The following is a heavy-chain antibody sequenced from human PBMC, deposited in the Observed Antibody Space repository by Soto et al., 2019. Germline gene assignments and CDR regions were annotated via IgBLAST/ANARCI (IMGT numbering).Heavy chain of an antibody. CDR3: AKTPLSTVVTRHYFDY. Sequence: GASVKVSCKASGGTLSSYTFSWVRQAPGQGLEWMGRVIPNLGVTNYAKKFQGRFTIVVDTSTSTAYMELNSLRAEDTAVYYCAKTPLSTVVTRHYFDYWGQRTPVTVSS. CDR1: GGTLSSYT. V-gene: IGHV1-69*02. J-gene: IGHJ4*02. D-gene: IGHD4-17*01. CDR2: VIPNLGVT.